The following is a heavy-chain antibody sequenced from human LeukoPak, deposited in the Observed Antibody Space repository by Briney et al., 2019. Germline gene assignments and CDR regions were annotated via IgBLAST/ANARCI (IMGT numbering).Heavy chain of an antibody. CDR3: AREGLDIVVVVAATGFRHWYFDL. CDR2: ISSSSSYI. Sequence: PGGTLRLSCAASGFTFSSYGMNWVRQTPGKGLEWVSSISSSSSYIYYTDSVKGRFTISRDNAKNSLYLQMNSLRAEDTAVYYCAREGLDIVVVVAATGFRHWYFDLWGRGTLVTVSS. V-gene: IGHV3-21*01. D-gene: IGHD2-15*01. CDR1: GFTFSSYG. J-gene: IGHJ2*01.